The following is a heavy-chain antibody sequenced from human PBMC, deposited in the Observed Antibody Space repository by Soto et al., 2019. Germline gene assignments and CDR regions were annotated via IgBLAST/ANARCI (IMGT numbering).Heavy chain of an antibody. CDR3: AKDQGSGSYYPTFDY. J-gene: IGHJ4*02. Sequence: QVQLVESGGGVVQPGRSLRLSCAASGFTFSSYGMHWVRQAPGKGLEWVAVISYDGSNKYYADSVKGRFTISRDNSKNTLYLQMNSLRAEDTAVYYCAKDQGSGSYYPTFDYWGQGPLVTVSS. D-gene: IGHD1-26*01. V-gene: IGHV3-30*18. CDR2: ISYDGSNK. CDR1: GFTFSSYG.